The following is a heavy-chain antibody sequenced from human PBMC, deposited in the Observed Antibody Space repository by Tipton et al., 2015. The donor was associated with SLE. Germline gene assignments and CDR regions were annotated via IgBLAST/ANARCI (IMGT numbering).Heavy chain of an antibody. CDR3: ARQLDGVDY. J-gene: IGHJ4*02. CDR1: GDSMRNHY. D-gene: IGHD1-1*01. CDR2: VYYTGIT. Sequence: TLSLTCSVSGDSMRNHYWSWIRQSPGKGLEHIGYVYYTGITNSNPSLRSRVTLSMETSKNQFSLKLTSVTAADTAVYYCARQLDGVDYWGQGTLVTVSS. V-gene: IGHV4-59*08.